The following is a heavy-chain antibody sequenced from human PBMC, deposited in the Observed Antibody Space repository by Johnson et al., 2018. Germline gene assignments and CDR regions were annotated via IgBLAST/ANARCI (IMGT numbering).Heavy chain of an antibody. J-gene: IGHJ3*02. D-gene: IGHD1-26*01. CDR2: ISYDGSNK. V-gene: IGHV3-30*03. CDR1: GFTFSSYG. Sequence: QVQLVQSGGGVVQXGRSLRLSCAASGFTFSSYGMHWVRQAPGKGLEWVAVISYDGSNKYYADSVKGRFTISRDNSKNTLFLQMNSLRDEDKAVYYCARESAIVGATRGAFDIWGQGTMVTVSS. CDR3: ARESAIVGATRGAFDI.